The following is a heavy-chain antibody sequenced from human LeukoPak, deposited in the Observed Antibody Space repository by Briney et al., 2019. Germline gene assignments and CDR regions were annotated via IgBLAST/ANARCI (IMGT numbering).Heavy chain of an antibody. J-gene: IGHJ4*02. CDR1: GFTFSSYW. V-gene: IGHV3-74*03. D-gene: IGHD5-24*01. CDR3: ARSNNYGFDY. Sequence: GGSLRLSCAASGFTFSSYWMHWVRQAPGKGLVWVSHINGDGGTTTYADSVKGRFTISRDNAKNTLYLQMNGLRAEDTAVFYCARSNNYGFDYWGQGTLVTVSS. CDR2: INGDGGTT.